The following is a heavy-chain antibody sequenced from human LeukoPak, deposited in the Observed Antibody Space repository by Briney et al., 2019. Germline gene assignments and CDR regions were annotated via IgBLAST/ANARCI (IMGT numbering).Heavy chain of an antibody. J-gene: IGHJ4*02. Sequence: GGSLRLSCAASGFSVTTNYMSWVRQAPGKGLEWVSVIFSGGDTHDADSVKGRFTVSRDNSINTVYLLMKKLRAEDTAVYYCALSRDCSSTSCYPLGYWGQGTLVTVSS. CDR3: ALSRDCSSTSCYPLGY. CDR1: GFSVTTNY. V-gene: IGHV3-53*01. CDR2: IFSGGDT. D-gene: IGHD2-2*01.